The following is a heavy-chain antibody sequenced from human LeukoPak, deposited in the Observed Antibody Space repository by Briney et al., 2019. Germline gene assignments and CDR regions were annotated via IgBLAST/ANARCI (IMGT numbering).Heavy chain of an antibody. J-gene: IGHJ5*02. D-gene: IGHD1-14*01. CDR1: GDSMSGYY. Sequence: SETLSFTCSVSGDSMSGYYWSWIRQPPGKGLEWIGYMYYSGTTNYNPSLKSRVTISADTSKNHFSLKLYSVTAADTAVYYCARHDNYPGFGRGFDPWGQGFLVTVTS. V-gene: IGHV4-59*08. CDR2: MYYSGTT. CDR3: ARHDNYPGFGRGFDP.